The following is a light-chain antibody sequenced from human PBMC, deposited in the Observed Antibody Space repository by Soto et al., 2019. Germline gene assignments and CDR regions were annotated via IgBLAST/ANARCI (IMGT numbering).Light chain of an antibody. CDR1: QIVSSY. CDR2: DAS. J-gene: IGKJ2*01. V-gene: IGKV3-11*01. CDR3: QQRSNWPWGT. Sequence: EIVLTQSPATLSLSPGERATLSCRASQIVSSYLAWYQQKPGQAPRLLIYDASNRATGIPARFSGSGSATDFTLTISSLEPEDFAVYYCQQRSNWPWGTFGQGTKLEIK.